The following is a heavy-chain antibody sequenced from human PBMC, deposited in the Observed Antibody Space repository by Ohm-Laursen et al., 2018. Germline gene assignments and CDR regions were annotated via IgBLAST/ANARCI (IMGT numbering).Heavy chain of an antibody. CDR2: IKQDGSEK. Sequence: GSLRLSCSASAFTFSSYWMSWVRQAPGKGLEWMANIKQDGSEKYYVDSVKGRFTISRDNAKNSLYLQMNSLRAEDTAVYYCARDLGSDWGQGTLVTVSS. CDR1: AFTFSSYW. D-gene: IGHD2-2*03. V-gene: IGHV3-7*01. J-gene: IGHJ4*02. CDR3: ARDLGSD.